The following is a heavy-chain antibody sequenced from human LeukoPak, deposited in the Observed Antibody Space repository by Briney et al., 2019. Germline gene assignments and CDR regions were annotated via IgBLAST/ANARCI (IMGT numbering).Heavy chain of an antibody. CDR3: AEHGKFNPWGH. D-gene: IGHD3-16*01. V-gene: IGHV3-7*01. J-gene: IGHJ4*02. CDR1: GFTFSNSW. CDR2: INPDGSEE. Sequence: GGSLRLSCATSGFTFSNSWMAWVRQAPGKGLEWVANINPDGSEEYYSDSMNGRFSISRDNAKNSVYLQMNSLGAEDTAVYYCAEHGKFNPWGHWGQGTLVPVSS.